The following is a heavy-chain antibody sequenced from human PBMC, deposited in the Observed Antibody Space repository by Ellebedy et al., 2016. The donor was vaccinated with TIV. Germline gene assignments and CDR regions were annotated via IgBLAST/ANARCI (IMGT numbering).Heavy chain of an antibody. J-gene: IGHJ4*02. D-gene: IGHD6-13*01. CDR3: ASPLAAAGSFDY. Sequence: GESLKISCEASGFIFSTYGMHWVRQAPGKGLEWVAFIWYDGGNKYYADSVKGRFTISRDNSKNTLYLQMNSLRAEDTAVYYCASPLAAAGSFDYWGQGTLVTVSS. CDR2: IWYDGGNK. V-gene: IGHV3-30*02. CDR1: GFIFSTYG.